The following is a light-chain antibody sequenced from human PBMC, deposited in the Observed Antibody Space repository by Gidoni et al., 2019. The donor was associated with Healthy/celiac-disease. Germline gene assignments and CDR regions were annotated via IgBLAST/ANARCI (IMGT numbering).Light chain of an antibody. J-gene: IGKJ1*01. CDR1: QSVSRY. CDR3: QKRSNWWT. Sequence: ELVLTQSPATLSFSPGERATLSCLASQSVSRYLAWYQQKPGQAPRLLIYDASNRATGIPARFSGSGSGTDFTLTISSLEPEDGAVYYCQKRSNWWTFGQGTKVEIK. CDR2: DAS. V-gene: IGKV3-11*01.